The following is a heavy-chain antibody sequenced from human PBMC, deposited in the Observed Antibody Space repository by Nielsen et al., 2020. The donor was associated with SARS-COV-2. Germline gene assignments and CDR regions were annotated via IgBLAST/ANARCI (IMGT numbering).Heavy chain of an antibody. CDR1: GFTFDDYA. CDR3: ATLAAAGTGYYYYYGMDV. J-gene: IGHJ6*02. V-gene: IGHV3-9*01. Sequence: GGSLRLSCAASGFTFDDYAMHWVRQAPGKGLEWVSGISWNSGSIGYADSVKGRFTISRDNAKNSLYLQMNSLRAENTALYYCATLAAAGTGYYYYYGMDVWGQGTTVTASS. D-gene: IGHD6-13*01. CDR2: ISWNSGSI.